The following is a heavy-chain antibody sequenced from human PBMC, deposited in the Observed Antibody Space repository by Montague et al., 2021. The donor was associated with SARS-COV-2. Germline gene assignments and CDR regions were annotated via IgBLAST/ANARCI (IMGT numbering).Heavy chain of an antibody. D-gene: IGHD6-25*01. CDR2: NYTSAST. CDR1: IGSISRGSYY. CDR3: ARDGDSGGWDGLHWFDP. V-gene: IGHV4-61*02. J-gene: IGHJ5*02. Sequence: TLSLTCTVSIGSISRGSYYWSWNRHPTGQGLEWIGRNYTSASTNYNPSLKLPVTISADTSKNQFSLTLRSVTAADTAVYYCARDGDSGGWDGLHWFDPWGQGTLVTVSS.